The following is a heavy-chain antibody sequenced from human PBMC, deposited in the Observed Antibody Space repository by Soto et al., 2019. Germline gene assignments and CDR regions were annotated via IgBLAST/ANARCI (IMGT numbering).Heavy chain of an antibody. V-gene: IGHV3-48*02. Sequence: PGGSLRLSCAASGFTFSSYSTNWVRQAPGKGLEWVSYISSSSSTIYYADSVKGRFTISRDNAKNSLYLQMNSLRDEDTAVYYWSRDLPPYTPFVFWGQGTLVTVSS. J-gene: IGHJ4*02. D-gene: IGHD4-4*01. CDR3: SRDLPPYTPFVF. CDR1: GFTFSSYS. CDR2: ISSSSSTI.